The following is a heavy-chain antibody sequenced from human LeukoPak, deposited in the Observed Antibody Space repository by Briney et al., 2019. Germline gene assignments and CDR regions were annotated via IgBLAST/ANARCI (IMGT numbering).Heavy chain of an antibody. V-gene: IGHV1-2*02. D-gene: IGHD3-3*01. CDR3: ASYYDFWSGYPHSDYYYYMDV. Sequence: ASVKVSCKASGYTFTSYYMHWVRQAPGQGLEWMGWINPNSGGTNYAQKFQGRVTMTRDTSISTAYMELSRLRSDDTAVYYCASYYDFWSGYPHSDYYYYMDVWGKGTTVTVSS. CDR1: GYTFTSYY. J-gene: IGHJ6*03. CDR2: INPNSGGT.